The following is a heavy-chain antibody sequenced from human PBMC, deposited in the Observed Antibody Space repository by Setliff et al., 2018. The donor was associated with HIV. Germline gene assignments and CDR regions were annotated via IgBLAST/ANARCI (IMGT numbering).Heavy chain of an antibody. V-gene: IGHV4-59*11. D-gene: IGHD3-10*01. J-gene: IGHJ6*02. CDR3: ARVETTVRGATYAMDV. CDR1: GGSISSHY. Sequence: PSETLSLTCSVSGGSISSHYWSWIRLPPGKGLEWIGTIYHNGNTNYNSSLKSRVAISVDTSKNLFSLNLTSVTAADTAVYYCARVETTVRGATYAMDVWGQGTTVTVSS. CDR2: IYHNGNT.